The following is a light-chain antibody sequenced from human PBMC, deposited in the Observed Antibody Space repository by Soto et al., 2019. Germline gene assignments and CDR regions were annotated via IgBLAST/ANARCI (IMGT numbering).Light chain of an antibody. CDR1: QSISSW. Sequence: EMQMTQAASTLSATIGDRVTITCRASQSISSWLAWYQQKPGKAPKLLIYKASSLESGVPSRFSGSGSGTEFTLTISSLQPDDFATYSCQQYRTFGQGTKVDIK. CDR2: KAS. CDR3: QQYRT. J-gene: IGKJ1*01. V-gene: IGKV1-5*03.